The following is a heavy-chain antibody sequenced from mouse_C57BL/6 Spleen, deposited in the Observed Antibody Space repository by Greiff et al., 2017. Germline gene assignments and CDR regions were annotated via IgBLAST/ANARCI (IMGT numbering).Heavy chain of an antibody. V-gene: IGHV1-26*01. J-gene: IGHJ3*01. D-gene: IGHD1-1*01. CDR3: ARYTTVVAEGFAY. CDR2: INPNNGGT. CDR1: GYTFTDYY. Sequence: VQLQQSGPELVKPGASVKISCKASGYTFTDYYMNWVKQSHGKSLEWIGDINPNNGGTSYNQKFKGKATLTVDKSSSTAYMELRSLTSEDSAVYYCARYTTVVAEGFAYWGQGTLVTVSA.